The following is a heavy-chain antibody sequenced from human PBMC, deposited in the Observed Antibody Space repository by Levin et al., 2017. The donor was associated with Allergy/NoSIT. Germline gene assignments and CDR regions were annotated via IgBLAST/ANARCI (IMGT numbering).Heavy chain of an antibody. J-gene: IGHJ4*02. D-gene: IGHD1-26*01. CDR1: GGSFSGYY. CDR3: ARVNRGYSGSYKVDY. Sequence: PSETLSLTCAVYGGSFSGYYWSWIRQPPGKGLEWIGEINHSGSTNYNPSLKSRVTISVDTSKNQFSLKLSSVTAADTAVYYCARVNRGYSGSYKVDYWGQGTLVTVSS. CDR2: INHSGST. V-gene: IGHV4-34*01.